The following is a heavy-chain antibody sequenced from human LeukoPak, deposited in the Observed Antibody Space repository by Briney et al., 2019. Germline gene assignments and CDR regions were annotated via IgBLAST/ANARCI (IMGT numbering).Heavy chain of an antibody. CDR1: GFTFDDYA. V-gene: IGHV3-9*01. Sequence: GGSLRLSCAASGFTFDDYAMHWVRQAPGKGLEWVSGISWNSDSIGYADSVKGRFIISRDNAKNTLYLQMNSLRAEDTAVYYCATPRGDYYYGMDVWGLGTTVTVSS. CDR3: ATPRGDYYYGMDV. CDR2: ISWNSDSI. J-gene: IGHJ6*02. D-gene: IGHD3-10*01.